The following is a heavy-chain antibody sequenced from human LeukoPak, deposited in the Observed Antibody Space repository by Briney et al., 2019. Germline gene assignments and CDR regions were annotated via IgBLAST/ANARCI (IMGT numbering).Heavy chain of an antibody. Sequence: SETLSLACAVYGGSFSGYYWSWIRQPPGKGLEWIGEINHSGSTNYNPSLKSRATISVDTSKNQFSLKLRSVTAADTAVYYCASVSSSSWSDWFDPWGQGTLVTVSS. CDR2: INHSGST. D-gene: IGHD6-13*01. J-gene: IGHJ5*02. CDR3: ASVSSSSWSDWFDP. CDR1: GGSFSGYY. V-gene: IGHV4-34*01.